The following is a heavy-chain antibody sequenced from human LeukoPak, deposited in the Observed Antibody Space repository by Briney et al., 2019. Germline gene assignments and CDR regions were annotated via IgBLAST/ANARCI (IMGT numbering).Heavy chain of an antibody. D-gene: IGHD3-22*01. CDR1: GFTFSSYG. Sequence: GGSLRLSCAASGFTFSSYGMHWVRQAPGKGLEWVAFIRYDGSNKYYADSVKGRFTISRDDSKNTLNLQMNSLRAEDTAVYYCAKDPTHYRVWDYYETIGLSYWGQGTLVTVSS. CDR2: IRYDGSNK. CDR3: AKDPTHYRVWDYYETIGLSY. J-gene: IGHJ4*02. V-gene: IGHV3-30*02.